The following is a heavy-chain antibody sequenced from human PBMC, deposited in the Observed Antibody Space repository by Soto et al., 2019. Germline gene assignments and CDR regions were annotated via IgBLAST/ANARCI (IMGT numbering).Heavy chain of an antibody. CDR1: GLTFSSYA. V-gene: IGHV3-23*01. CDR3: AKRRGAGGHFDY. Sequence: GWSLRLSCAASGLTFSSYAMGWVRQGPGKGLEWVAVVSIGGSTHYADSVRGRFTISRDNSKNTLSLQMNSLTAEDTAVYFCAKRRGAGGHFDYWGQGALVTVSS. D-gene: IGHD2-15*01. CDR2: VSIGGST. J-gene: IGHJ4*02.